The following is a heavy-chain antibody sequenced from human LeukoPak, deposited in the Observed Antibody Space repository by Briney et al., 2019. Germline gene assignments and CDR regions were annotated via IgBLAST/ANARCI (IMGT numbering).Heavy chain of an antibody. CDR2: ISAYNGNT. V-gene: IGHV1-18*01. Sequence: GASVKVSCKASGYTFTSYGISWVRQAPGQGLEWMGWISAYNGNTNYAQKLQGRVTMTRDTSTSTVYMELSSLRSEDTAVYYCAREWAVSGYYDSSGYPDYWGQGTLVTVSS. J-gene: IGHJ4*02. D-gene: IGHD3-22*01. CDR3: AREWAVSGYYDSSGYPDY. CDR1: GYTFTSYG.